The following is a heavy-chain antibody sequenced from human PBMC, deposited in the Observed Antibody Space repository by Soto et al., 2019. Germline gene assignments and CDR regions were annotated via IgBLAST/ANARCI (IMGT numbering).Heavy chain of an antibody. J-gene: IGHJ5*02. V-gene: IGHV3-7*01. D-gene: IGHD6-13*01. CDR3: ARRYSSSWSGFDP. Sequence: GGSLRLSCVASGFTLSSYWMSWVRQGPGKGLEWVANIKQDGSEKYYVDSVKGRFTISRDNATNSLFLQMNSLRAEDTAVYYRARRYSSSWSGFDPWGQGTLVTVSS. CDR2: IKQDGSEK. CDR1: GFTLSSYW.